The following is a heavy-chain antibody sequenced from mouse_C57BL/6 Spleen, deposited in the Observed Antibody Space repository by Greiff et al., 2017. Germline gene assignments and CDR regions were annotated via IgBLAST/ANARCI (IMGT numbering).Heavy chain of an antibody. CDR2: IDPNSGGT. J-gene: IGHJ1*03. D-gene: IGHD2-10*01. CDR3: ARRGTSLLYWYFDV. V-gene: IGHV1-72*01. CDR1: GYTFTSYW. Sequence: QVQLKQPGAELVKPGASVKLSCKASGYTFTSYWMHWVKQRPGRGLEWIGRIDPNSGGTKYNEKFKSKATLTVDKPSSTAYMQLSSLTSEDSAVYYCARRGTSLLYWYFDVWGTGTTVTVSS.